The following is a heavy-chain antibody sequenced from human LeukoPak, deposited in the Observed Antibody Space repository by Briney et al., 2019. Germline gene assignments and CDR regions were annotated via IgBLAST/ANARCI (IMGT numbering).Heavy chain of an antibody. CDR3: TRRDTAMVNFDY. D-gene: IGHD5-18*01. CDR2: IRSKANSYAT. V-gene: IGHV3-73*01. J-gene: IGHJ4*02. Sequence: PGGSLRLSCAASGFTFSGSAMHWVRQASGKGLEWVGRIRSKANSYATAYAASVKGRFTISRDDSKNTAYLQMNSLKTEDTAVYYCTRRDTAMVNFDYWGQGTLDTVSS. CDR1: GFTFSGSA.